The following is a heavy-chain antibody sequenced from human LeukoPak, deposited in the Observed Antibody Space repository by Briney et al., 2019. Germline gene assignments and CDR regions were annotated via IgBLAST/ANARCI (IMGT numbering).Heavy chain of an antibody. D-gene: IGHD1-26*01. Sequence: SETLPLTCTVSGGSISSGDYYWSWIRQPPGKGLEWIGYIYYSGSTYYNPSLKSRVTISVDTSKNQFSLKLSSVTAADTAFYYCARETYSGNQRGFDYWDQGTLVTVSS. CDR1: GGSISSGDYY. CDR2: IYYSGST. CDR3: ARETYSGNQRGFDY. J-gene: IGHJ4*02. V-gene: IGHV4-30-4*01.